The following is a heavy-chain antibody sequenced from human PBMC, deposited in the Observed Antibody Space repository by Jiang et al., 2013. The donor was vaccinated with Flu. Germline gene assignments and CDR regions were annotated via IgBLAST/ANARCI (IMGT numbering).Heavy chain of an antibody. J-gene: IGHJ5*02. D-gene: IGHD3-10*01. CDR3: AREGRLRVRRAPRPNWSDP. V-gene: IGHV7-4-1*02. CDR1: GYSFTTYA. CDR2: IDTNTGNP. Sequence: VKVSCKASGYSFTTYAMNWVRQAPGQGLEWMGWIDTNTGNPTYAQGFTGRFVFSLDTSVSTAYLQISSLKAEDTALYYCAREGRLRVRRAPRPNWSDPWGQGTLVTVSS.